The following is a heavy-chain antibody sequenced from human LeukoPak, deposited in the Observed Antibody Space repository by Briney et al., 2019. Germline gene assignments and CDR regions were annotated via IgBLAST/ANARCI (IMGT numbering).Heavy chain of an antibody. CDR1: GFTFSDYY. V-gene: IGHV3-11*01. CDR3: ARDIVVVPAYYFDY. CDR2: INSSCSTI. Sequence: GGSLRLSCAASGFTFSDYYMSWIRQAPEKGLEWVSYINSSCSTIYYADSVKGRFTISRDNAKNSLYLQMNSLRAEDTAVYYCARDIVVVPAYYFDYWGQGTLVTVSS. D-gene: IGHD2-2*01. J-gene: IGHJ4*02.